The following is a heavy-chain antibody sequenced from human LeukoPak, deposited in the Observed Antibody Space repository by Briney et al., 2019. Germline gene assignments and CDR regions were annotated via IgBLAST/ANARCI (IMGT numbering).Heavy chain of an antibody. Sequence: ASETLSLTCTVSGGSISSGDYYWSWIRQPPGKGLEWIGYIYYSGSTYYNPSLKSRVTISVDTSKNQFSLKLSSVTAADTAVYYCARAETRFGELLRAWGQGTLVTVSS. D-gene: IGHD3-10*01. CDR2: IYYSGST. CDR3: ARAETRFGELLRA. CDR1: GGSISSGDYY. V-gene: IGHV4-30-4*08. J-gene: IGHJ5*02.